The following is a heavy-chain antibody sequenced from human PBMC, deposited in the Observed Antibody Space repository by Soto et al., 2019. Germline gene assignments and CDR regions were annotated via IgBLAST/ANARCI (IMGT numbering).Heavy chain of an antibody. CDR2: ISYDGSNK. CDR3: AKIGQQLTYYYYGMDV. D-gene: IGHD6-13*01. J-gene: IGHJ6*02. Sequence: QVQLVESGGGVVQPGRSLRLSCAASGFTFSSYGMHWVRQAPGKGLEWVAVISYDGSNKYYADSVKGRFTISRDNSKNXLYLQMNSLRAEDTAVYYCAKIGQQLTYYYYGMDVWGQGTTVTVSS. V-gene: IGHV3-30*18. CDR1: GFTFSSYG.